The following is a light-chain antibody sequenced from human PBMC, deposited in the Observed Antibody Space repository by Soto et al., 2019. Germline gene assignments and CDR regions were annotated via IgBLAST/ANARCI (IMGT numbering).Light chain of an antibody. CDR3: GKWDSSLNTFV. V-gene: IGLV1-51*02. CDR1: SSDIGRNY. Sequence: QSVLTQPPSVSAAPGQKVTISCSGSSSDIGRNYVSWYKHLPRTAPKLLIYENYKRPSGIPDRFSGSKSGTSATLGITGLQTGDEADYYCGKWDSSLNTFVFGTG. CDR2: ENY. J-gene: IGLJ1*01.